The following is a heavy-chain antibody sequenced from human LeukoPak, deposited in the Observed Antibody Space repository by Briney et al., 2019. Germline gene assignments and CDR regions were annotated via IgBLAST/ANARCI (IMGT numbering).Heavy chain of an antibody. Sequence: GASVKVSCKASGYTFTSYYMHWVRQAPGQGLEWMGIINPSGGGTSYAQKFQGRVTMTRDMSTSTVYMELSSLRSEDTAVYYCARDGIVVVTAAPGNWFDPWGQGTLVTVSS. CDR1: GYTFTSYY. CDR2: INPSGGGT. V-gene: IGHV1-46*01. J-gene: IGHJ5*02. CDR3: ARDGIVVVTAAPGNWFDP. D-gene: IGHD2-21*02.